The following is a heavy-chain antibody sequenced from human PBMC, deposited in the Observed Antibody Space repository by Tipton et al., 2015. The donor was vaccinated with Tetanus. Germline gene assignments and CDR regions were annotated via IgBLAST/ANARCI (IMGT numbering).Heavy chain of an antibody. Sequence: TLSLTCSVSGGSISSGGYFWNWIRQHPGKGPEWIGYIYYSGDTFYNPSLKSRVTMSLDKSKNQFSLQLRSVTAADTAVYYCARTAVNWFDPWGQGILVTVSS. CDR3: ARTAVNWFDP. CDR2: IYYSGDT. CDR1: GGSISSGGYF. V-gene: IGHV4-31*03. D-gene: IGHD2-21*02. J-gene: IGHJ5*02.